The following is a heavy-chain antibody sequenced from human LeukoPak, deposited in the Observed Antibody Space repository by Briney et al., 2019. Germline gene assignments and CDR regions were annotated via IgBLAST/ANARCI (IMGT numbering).Heavy chain of an antibody. Sequence: SETLSLTCTVSGYSISSGYYWGWIRQPPGKGLEWIGSIHHSGSTNYNPSLKSRVTISVDTSKNQFSLKLSSVTAADTAVYYCARHGNYYGSGSYYWGQGTLVTVSS. CDR3: ARHGNYYGSGSYY. V-gene: IGHV4-38-2*02. D-gene: IGHD3-10*01. CDR2: IHHSGST. J-gene: IGHJ4*02. CDR1: GYSISSGYY.